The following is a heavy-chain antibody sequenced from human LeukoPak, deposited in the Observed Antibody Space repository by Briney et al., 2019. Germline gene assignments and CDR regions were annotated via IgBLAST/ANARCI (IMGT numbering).Heavy chain of an antibody. J-gene: IGHJ4*02. CDR2: MNPNSGNT. V-gene: IGHV1-8*01. D-gene: IGHD6-19*01. CDR3: ARGWAKGSSGWYPTDY. CDR1: GYTFTSYD. Sequence: ASVKVSCKASGYTFTSYDINWVRQATGQGLEWMGWMNPNSGNTGYAQKFQGRVTMTRNTSISTAYMELSSLRSEDTAVYYCARGWAKGSSGWYPTDYWGQGTLVTVSS.